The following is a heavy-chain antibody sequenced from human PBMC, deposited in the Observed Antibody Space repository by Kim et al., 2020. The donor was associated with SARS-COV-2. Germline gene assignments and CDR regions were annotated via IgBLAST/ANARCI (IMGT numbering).Heavy chain of an antibody. Sequence: GGSLRLSCAASGFTFSSYGMHWVRQAPGKGLEWVAVISYDGSNKYYADSVKGRFTISRDNSKNTLYLQMNSLRAEDTAVYYCAKEGESITIFGVVTHDA. CDR3: AKEGESITIFGVVTHDA. J-gene: IGHJ3*01. D-gene: IGHD3-3*01. CDR1: GFTFSSYG. CDR2: ISYDGSNK. V-gene: IGHV3-30*18.